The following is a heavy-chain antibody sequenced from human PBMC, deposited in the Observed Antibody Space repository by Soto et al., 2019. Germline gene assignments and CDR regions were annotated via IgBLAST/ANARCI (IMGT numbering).Heavy chain of an antibody. CDR1: GGSFSGYY. D-gene: IGHD3-16*01. J-gene: IGHJ5*02. Sequence: PSETLSLTCAVYGGSFSGYYWSWIRQPPGKGLEWIGEINHSGSTNYNPSLKSRVTISVDTSKNQFSLKLSSVTAADKAVYYCARTRGGRSNWVDPWGQRKLV. V-gene: IGHV4-34*01. CDR3: ARTRGGRSNWVDP. CDR2: INHSGST.